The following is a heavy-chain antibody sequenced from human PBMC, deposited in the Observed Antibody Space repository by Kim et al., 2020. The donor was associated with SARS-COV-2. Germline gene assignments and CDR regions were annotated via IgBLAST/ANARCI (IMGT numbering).Heavy chain of an antibody. Sequence: GGSLRLSCAASGFIFSDHYMSWIRQAPGKGLEWVSYISSSGSSRDYADSVRGRFTIPRDNSKKSLYLQMNSLRAEDTAVYYCARDFQEKPGYYYYAMDV. D-gene: IGHD6-13*01. V-gene: IGHV3-11*01. CDR2: ISSSGSSR. J-gene: IGHJ6*01. CDR3: ARDFQEKPGYYYYAMDV. CDR1: GFIFSDHY.